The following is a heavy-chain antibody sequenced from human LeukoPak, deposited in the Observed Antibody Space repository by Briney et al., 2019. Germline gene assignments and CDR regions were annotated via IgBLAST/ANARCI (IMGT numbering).Heavy chain of an antibody. CDR3: ARDQYCSSTSCYMSADY. V-gene: IGHV1-18*01. CDR2: ISAYNGNT. D-gene: IGHD2-2*02. CDR1: GYTFTSYG. J-gene: IGHJ4*02. Sequence: ASVKVSCKASGYTFTSYGISWVRQAPGQGLEWMGWISAYNGNTNYAQKLQGRVTMTTDTSTSTAYMELRSLRSDDAAVYYCARDQYCSSTSCYMSADYWGQGTLVTVSS.